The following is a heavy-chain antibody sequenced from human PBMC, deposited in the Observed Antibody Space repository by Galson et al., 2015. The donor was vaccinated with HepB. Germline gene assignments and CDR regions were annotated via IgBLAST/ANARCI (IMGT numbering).Heavy chain of an antibody. CDR2: INPNTGDT. Sequence: SVKVSCKASGYTFTGYYIHWVRQAPGQGLEWMGRINPNTGDTDFSQKFQGRLTMTRDTSIRTAYMHLSSLKSDDTAVYYCARVRGYCSGDSCHSSKYYYFMDVWGKGTTVIVSS. J-gene: IGHJ6*03. V-gene: IGHV1-2*06. D-gene: IGHD2-15*01. CDR1: GYTFTGYY. CDR3: ARVRGYCSGDSCHSSKYYYFMDV.